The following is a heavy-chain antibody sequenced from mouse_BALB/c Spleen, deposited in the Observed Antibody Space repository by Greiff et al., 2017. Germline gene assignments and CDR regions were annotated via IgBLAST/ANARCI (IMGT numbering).Heavy chain of an antibody. Sequence: QVQLQQSGAELARPGASVKLSCKASGYTFTSYWMQWVKQRPGQGLEWIGAIYPGDGDTRYTQKFKGKATLTADKSSSTAYMQLSSLASGDSAVYYCARSGIYDGSPWFAYWGQGTLVTVSA. V-gene: IGHV1-87*01. D-gene: IGHD2-3*01. CDR3: ARSGIYDGSPWFAY. CDR1: GYTFTSYW. J-gene: IGHJ3*01. CDR2: IYPGDGDT.